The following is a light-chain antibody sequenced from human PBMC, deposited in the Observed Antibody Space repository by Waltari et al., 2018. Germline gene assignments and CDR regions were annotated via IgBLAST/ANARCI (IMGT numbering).Light chain of an antibody. Sequence: QSALTQPPSVSGSPGQSVTISCTGTSSDVGNYTRVSWYQQPPGTAPKVLIYEVSKRPSGVPDRFSGSKSGNTASLTIAGLQAEDEADYFCSAYRIDSTYVFGPGTKVTVL. J-gene: IGLJ1*01. CDR3: SAYRIDSTYV. V-gene: IGLV2-18*02. CDR2: EVS. CDR1: SSDVGNYTR.